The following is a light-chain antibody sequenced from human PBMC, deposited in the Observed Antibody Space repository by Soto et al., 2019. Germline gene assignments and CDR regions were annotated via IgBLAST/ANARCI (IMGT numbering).Light chain of an antibody. CDR1: QSISSW. J-gene: IGKJ4*01. V-gene: IGKV1-5*03. Sequence: DIQMTQSPSTLSASVGDRVTITCRASQSISSWLAWYQQKPGKAPKLLIYKASSLESGVPSRFSGSGSGTEFTLTISSLQPADFATYYCQQYNSYSLFGGGTKVEIK. CDR2: KAS. CDR3: QQYNSYSL.